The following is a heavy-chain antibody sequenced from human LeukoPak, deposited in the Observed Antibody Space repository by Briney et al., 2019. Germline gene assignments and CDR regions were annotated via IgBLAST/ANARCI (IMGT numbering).Heavy chain of an antibody. Sequence: SETLSLTCAVYGGSFSGYYWSWIRQPPGKGLEWIGYIHYSGSTNYNPSLKSRVTISVDTSKNQFSLKLSSVTAADTAVYYCARWGDIVVGDAFDIWGQGTMVTVSS. V-gene: IGHV4-59*01. CDR1: GGSFSGYY. J-gene: IGHJ3*02. CDR3: ARWGDIVVGDAFDI. D-gene: IGHD2-2*01. CDR2: IHYSGST.